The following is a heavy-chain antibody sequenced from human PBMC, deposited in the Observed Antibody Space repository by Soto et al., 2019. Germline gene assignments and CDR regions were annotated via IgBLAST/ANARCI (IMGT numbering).Heavy chain of an antibody. Sequence: GGSLRLSCAASGFSVGSHYMSWVRQAPGKGLEWVALIYSGGSTYYADSVKGRFTISRDISKNTLYLHMNSLRVEDTAVYYCARGEIMYYYDMRGPMDYWGQGTLVTVSS. CDR2: IYSGGST. D-gene: IGHD3-22*01. CDR3: ARGEIMYYYDMRGPMDY. J-gene: IGHJ4*02. V-gene: IGHV3-53*01. CDR1: GFSVGSHY.